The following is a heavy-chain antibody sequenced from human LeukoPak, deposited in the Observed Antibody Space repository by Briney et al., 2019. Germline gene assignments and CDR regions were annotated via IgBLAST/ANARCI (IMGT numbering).Heavy chain of an antibody. D-gene: IGHD3-3*01. CDR2: ISSSSSYI. CDR1: RFTFSSYS. CDR3: ARARITIFGVVRDAFDI. Sequence: PGGSLRLSCAASRFTFSSYSMNWVRQAPGKGLEWVSSISSSSSYIYYADSVKGRFTISRDNAKNSLYLQMNSLRAEDTAVYYCARARITIFGVVRDAFDIWGQGTMVTVSS. V-gene: IGHV3-21*01. J-gene: IGHJ3*02.